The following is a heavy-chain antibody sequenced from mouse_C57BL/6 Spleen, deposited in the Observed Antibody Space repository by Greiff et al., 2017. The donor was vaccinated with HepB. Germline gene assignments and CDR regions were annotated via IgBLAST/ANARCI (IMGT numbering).Heavy chain of an antibody. V-gene: IGHV1-80*01. CDR2: IYPGDGDT. J-gene: IGHJ1*03. CDR1: GYAFSSYW. CDR3: ARRPFYGSSYDWYFDV. Sequence: QVQLQQSGAELVKPGASVKISCKASGYAFSSYWMNWVKQRPGKGLEWIGQIYPGDGDTNYNGKFKGKATLTADKSSSTAYMQLSSLTSEDSAVYVCARRPFYGSSYDWYFDVWGTGTTVTVSS. D-gene: IGHD1-1*01.